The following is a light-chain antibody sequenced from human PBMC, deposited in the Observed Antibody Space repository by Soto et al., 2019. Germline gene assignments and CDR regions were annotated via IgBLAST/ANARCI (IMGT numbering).Light chain of an antibody. CDR2: LNSDGSH. Sequence: QRVLTQSPSASASLGASVKLTCTLSSRSSNYAIAWNHQQSEKGPRYLMKLNSDGSHSKGDGIPDRFSGSSSGAARYLTISSLQSEDEADYFCQTWGSGIVVFGGGTKLTAL. CDR1: SRSSNYA. J-gene: IGLJ2*01. V-gene: IGLV4-69*01. CDR3: QTWGSGIVV.